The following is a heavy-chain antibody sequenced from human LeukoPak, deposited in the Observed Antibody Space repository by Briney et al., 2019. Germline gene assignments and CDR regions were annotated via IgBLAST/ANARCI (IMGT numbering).Heavy chain of an antibody. CDR2: IIPAFGTT. V-gene: IGHV1-69*05. CDR3: ARERGYSYSYMDV. J-gene: IGHJ6*03. CDR1: GFSSYA. D-gene: IGHD5-18*01. Sequence: ASVKVSCKASGFSSYAISWVRQAPGQGLEWMGGIIPAFGTTNYAQKFQGRVTVTTDESTSTVYMELSGLRFEDTAVYYCARERGYSYSYMDVWGKGTTVTVSS.